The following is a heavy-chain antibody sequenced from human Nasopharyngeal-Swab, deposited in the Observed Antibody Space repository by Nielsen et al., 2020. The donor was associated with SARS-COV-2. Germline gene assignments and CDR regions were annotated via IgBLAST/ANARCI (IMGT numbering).Heavy chain of an antibody. D-gene: IGHD3-10*01. CDR2: INHSGST. J-gene: IGHJ4*02. Sequence: SETLSLTCAVYGGSFNGYYWSWIRQSPGKGLECIGEINHSGSTNYNPSLKSRVIISVDTSKNQFSLEMTSVTAADTAVYHCARDLSYGSGIGYWGQGTLVTVSS. V-gene: IGHV4-34*01. CDR3: ARDLSYGSGIGY. CDR1: GGSFNGYY.